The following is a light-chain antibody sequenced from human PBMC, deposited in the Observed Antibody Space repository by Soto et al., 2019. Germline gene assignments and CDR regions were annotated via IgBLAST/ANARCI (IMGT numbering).Light chain of an antibody. Sequence: QPVLTQSSSASASLGSSVKLTCTLSSGHSSYSIAWHQQQPGKAPRYLMKLEGSGSYNKGSGVPDRFSGSSSGADRYLTISNLQFEDEADYYCETWDSNTNWVFGGGTKVTVL. CDR2: LEGSGSY. J-gene: IGLJ3*02. CDR1: SGHSSYS. V-gene: IGLV4-60*02. CDR3: ETWDSNTNWV.